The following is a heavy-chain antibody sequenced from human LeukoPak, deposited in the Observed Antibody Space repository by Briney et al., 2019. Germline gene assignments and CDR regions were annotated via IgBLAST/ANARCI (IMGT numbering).Heavy chain of an antibody. J-gene: IGHJ3*02. Sequence: GGSLRLSCAASGFTFSSYWMHWVRQAPGKGLMWVSRINSEGSSTSYADSVKGRFTISRDNAKNTLYLQTNSLRAEDTAVYYCARRLAYCGGDCYSFAFDIWGQGTMVTVSS. V-gene: IGHV3-74*01. D-gene: IGHD2-21*02. CDR3: ARRLAYCGGDCYSFAFDI. CDR1: GFTFSSYW. CDR2: INSEGSST.